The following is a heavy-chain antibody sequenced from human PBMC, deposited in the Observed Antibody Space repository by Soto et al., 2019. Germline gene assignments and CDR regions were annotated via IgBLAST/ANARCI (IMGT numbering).Heavy chain of an antibody. CDR3: ARDKAAGKNYYYYYGMDV. J-gene: IGHJ6*02. V-gene: IGHV1-18*04. CDR2: ISAYNGNT. D-gene: IGHD6-13*01. Sequence: GASVKVSCKASGYTFTSYGISWVRQAPGQGLEWMGWISAYNGNTNYAQKLQGRVTMTTDTPTSTAYMELRSLRSDDTAVYYCARDKAAGKNYYYYYGMDVWGQGTTVTVSS. CDR1: GYTFTSYG.